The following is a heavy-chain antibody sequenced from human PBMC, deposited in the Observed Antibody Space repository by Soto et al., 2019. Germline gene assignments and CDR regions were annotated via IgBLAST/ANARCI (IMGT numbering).Heavy chain of an antibody. V-gene: IGHV1-2*04. Sequence: SDEGSYKASCYNFADYPINWMRQAPVQGFEWMGWINPDSGDTKCAQNLQGWVTMTTDTSSSTAYLGLRRRLSDDTAAYFCARLVITGEFDYWGQGTLVTVYS. D-gene: IGHD3-22*01. J-gene: IGHJ4*02. CDR1: CYNFADYP. CDR3: ARLVITGEFDY. CDR2: INPDSGDT.